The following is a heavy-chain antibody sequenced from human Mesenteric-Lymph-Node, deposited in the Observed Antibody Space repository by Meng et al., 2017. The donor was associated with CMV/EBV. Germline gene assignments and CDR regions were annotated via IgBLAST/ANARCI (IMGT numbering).Heavy chain of an antibody. CDR3: AVEGGTMIVVASPSFDI. CDR2: INPNSGGT. J-gene: IGHJ3*02. D-gene: IGHD3-22*01. V-gene: IGHV1-2*02. Sequence: ASVKVSCKASGYTFTNFGISWVRQAPGQGLEWMGWINPNSGGTNYAQKFQGRVTMTRDTSISTAYMELSRLRSDDTAVYYCAVEGGTMIVVASPSFDIWGQGTMVTVSS. CDR1: GYTFTNFG.